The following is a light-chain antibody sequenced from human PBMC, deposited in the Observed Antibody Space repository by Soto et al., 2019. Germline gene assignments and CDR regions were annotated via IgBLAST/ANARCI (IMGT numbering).Light chain of an antibody. CDR1: QGIGSF. Sequence: DIQLTQSPSFLSASVGDRVTMTCRASQGIGSFLAWYQQKPGKAPRLLIYSASTLQSGVSFRFSGSGSGTEVTLTISSLQSEDFATYYCQQFNSYPPTFGQGTKVEIK. CDR3: QQFNSYPPT. V-gene: IGKV1-9*01. J-gene: IGKJ1*01. CDR2: SAS.